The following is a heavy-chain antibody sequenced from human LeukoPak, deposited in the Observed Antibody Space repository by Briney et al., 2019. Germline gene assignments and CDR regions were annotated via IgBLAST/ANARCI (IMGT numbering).Heavy chain of an antibody. J-gene: IGHJ6*03. CDR1: GGSISSGDYY. Sequence: SETLSLTCTVSGGSISSGDYYWSWIRQPPGKGLEWIGYIYYSGSTYYNPSLKSRVTISVDTSKNQFSLKLSSVTAADTAVYYCARGGIEARRPTIYYYYYYMDVWGKGTTVTVSS. D-gene: IGHD6-6*01. CDR3: ARGGIEARRPTIYYYYYYMDV. CDR2: IYYSGST. V-gene: IGHV4-30-4*02.